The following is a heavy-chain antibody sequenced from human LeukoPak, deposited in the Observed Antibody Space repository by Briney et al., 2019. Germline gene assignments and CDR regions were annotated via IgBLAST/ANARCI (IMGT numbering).Heavy chain of an antibody. CDR1: GFTFSSFA. V-gene: IGHV3-23*01. J-gene: IGHJ6*02. D-gene: IGHD2-21*02. CDR3: AKAGGDYYYYYGMDV. Sequence: GGSLRLSCAASGFTFSSFAMGWVSQAPGKGLEWVSAISGSGGTTFYADSVKGRFTISRDNSKNTLYLQLNSLRAEDMAVYYCAKAGGDYYYYYGMDVWGQGTTVTVSS. CDR2: ISGSGGTT.